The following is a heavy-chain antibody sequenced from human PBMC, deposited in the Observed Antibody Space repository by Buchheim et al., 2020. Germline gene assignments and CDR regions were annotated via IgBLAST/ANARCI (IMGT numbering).Heavy chain of an antibody. J-gene: IGHJ5*02. CDR2: INHSGST. V-gene: IGHV4-34*01. CDR1: GGSFSGYY. CDR3: ARGPDSSGWYQVWFDP. D-gene: IGHD6-19*01. Sequence: QVQLQQWGAGLLKPSETLSLTCAVYGGSFSGYYWGWIRQPPGKGLEWIGEINHSGSTNYNPSLKSRVTISVDTSKNQFSLKLSSVTAADTAVYYCARGPDSSGWYQVWFDPWGQGTL.